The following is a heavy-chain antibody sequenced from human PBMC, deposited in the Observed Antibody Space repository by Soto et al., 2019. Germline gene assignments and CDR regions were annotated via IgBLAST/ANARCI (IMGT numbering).Heavy chain of an antibody. CDR1: GYTFYSHS. J-gene: IGHJ6*02. D-gene: IGHD5-18*01. CDR2: INADYGNT. Sequence: QAQLVQSGAEVKKPGASVKVSCKASGYTFYSHSISWVRQAPGQGLEWMGRINADYGNTQYAQKFRGRVTMTTDTSTTTVYMKLTNRRSDDTAVYYCARCIQGDDYYGMDVWGQGTTVTVSS. CDR3: ARCIQGDDYYGMDV. V-gene: IGHV1-18*01.